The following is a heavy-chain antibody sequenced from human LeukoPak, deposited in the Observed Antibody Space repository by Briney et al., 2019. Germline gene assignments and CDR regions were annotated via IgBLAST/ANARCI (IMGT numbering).Heavy chain of an antibody. Sequence: GGSLRLSCAASGFTFSSYAMSWVRQAPGTGLEWVSALSGSAITTYYADSVKGRFTISRDNSKNMLFLQMNSLRAEDTAVYYCAKEFSGFYYDSSGYTDLCYWGQGTLVTVSS. D-gene: IGHD3-22*01. V-gene: IGHV3-23*01. CDR1: GFTFSSYA. CDR3: AKEFSGFYYDSSGYTDLCY. CDR2: LSGSAITT. J-gene: IGHJ4*02.